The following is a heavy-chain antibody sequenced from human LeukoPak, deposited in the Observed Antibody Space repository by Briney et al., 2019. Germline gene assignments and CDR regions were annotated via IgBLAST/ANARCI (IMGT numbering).Heavy chain of an antibody. Sequence: GRSLTLSCAASGFTLSSYGMHWVRQAAGKGLEWVAVISFDGSNKFHADSVKGRFTISRDNSKNTLYLQMNSLRAEDTAVYYCAKGVGGIVGATVAYGGQGTLVTVSS. CDR3: AKGVGGIVGATVAY. CDR1: GFTLSSYG. D-gene: IGHD1-26*01. CDR2: ISFDGSNK. J-gene: IGHJ4*02. V-gene: IGHV3-30*18.